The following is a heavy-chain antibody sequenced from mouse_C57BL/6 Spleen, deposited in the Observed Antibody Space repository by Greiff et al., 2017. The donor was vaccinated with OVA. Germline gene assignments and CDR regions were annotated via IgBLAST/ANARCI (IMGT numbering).Heavy chain of an antibody. CDR3: AGDYDPYYFDY. D-gene: IGHD2-4*01. J-gene: IGHJ2*01. V-gene: IGHV1-81*01. CDR2: IYPRSGNT. Sequence: QVQLQQSGAELVRPGASVKLSCKASGYTFTSYGISWVKQRPGKGLEWIGEIYPRSGNTYYNEKFKGTATLTADKSSSTAYMELRSLTSEDSAVYFCAGDYDPYYFDYWGQGTTLTVSS. CDR1: GYTFTSYG.